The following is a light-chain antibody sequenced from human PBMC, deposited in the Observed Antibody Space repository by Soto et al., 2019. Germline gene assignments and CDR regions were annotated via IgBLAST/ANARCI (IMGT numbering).Light chain of an antibody. CDR3: QQYGSSVT. V-gene: IGKV3-20*01. J-gene: IGKJ5*01. CDR2: GTS. CDR1: ERIYSAY. Sequence: EVVLTQSPGTLSLPRGERATLSCRASERIYSAYLGWYQQKPGQAPRLLIYGTSSRATGIPDRFSGSGSGTDFTLTISRLEPEDFAVYYCQQYGSSVTFGQGTRLEI.